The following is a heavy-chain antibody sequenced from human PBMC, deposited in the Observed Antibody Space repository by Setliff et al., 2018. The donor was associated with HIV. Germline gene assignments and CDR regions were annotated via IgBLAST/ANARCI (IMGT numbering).Heavy chain of an antibody. Sequence: LSLTCTVSGDSISNYYWSWVRQPPGKGLEWIGYIYTTGSTNYNPSLKSRVTISIDTPKNQFSLKLSSVTAADTAVYFCARGRGSSSSWPIDYWGQGTLVTVSS. J-gene: IGHJ4*02. CDR3: ARGRGSSSSWPIDY. D-gene: IGHD6-13*01. V-gene: IGHV4-4*09. CDR2: IYTTGST. CDR1: GDSISNYY.